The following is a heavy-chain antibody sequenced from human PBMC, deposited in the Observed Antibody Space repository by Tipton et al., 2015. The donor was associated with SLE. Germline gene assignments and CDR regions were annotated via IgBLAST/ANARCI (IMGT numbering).Heavy chain of an antibody. Sequence: SGFTFSSYGMHWVRQAPGKGLEWVAVIWYDGSNKYYADSVKGRFTISRDNSKNTLYLQMNSLRAEDTAVYYCAKDPYGRSLYFFDYWGQGTLVTVSS. D-gene: IGHD3-10*01. CDR2: IWYDGSNK. V-gene: IGHV3-33*06. CDR3: AKDPYGRSLYFFDY. J-gene: IGHJ4*02. CDR1: GFTFSSYG.